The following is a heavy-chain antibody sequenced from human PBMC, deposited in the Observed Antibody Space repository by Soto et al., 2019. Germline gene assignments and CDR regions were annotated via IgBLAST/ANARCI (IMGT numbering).Heavy chain of an antibody. D-gene: IGHD6-13*01. CDR2: ISYDGSNK. J-gene: IGHJ6*02. CDR1: GFPFSNYG. CDR3: AKDEENLAYSTSDYYYYYAMDV. Sequence: QVQLVESGGGVVQPGRSLRLSCAASGFPFSNYGMHWVRQAPGKGLEWVALISYDGSNKYYAVSVKGRFTISRDNSKNTLFLQMNSLRAEDTAVYYCAKDEENLAYSTSDYYYYYAMDVWGQGTTVTVSS. V-gene: IGHV3-30*18.